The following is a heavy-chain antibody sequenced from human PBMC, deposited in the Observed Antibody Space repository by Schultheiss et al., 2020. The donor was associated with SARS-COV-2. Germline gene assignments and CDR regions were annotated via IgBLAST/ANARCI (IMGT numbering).Heavy chain of an antibody. D-gene: IGHD3-16*01. V-gene: IGHV1-69*13. CDR3: ARDFGGRFNWFDP. J-gene: IGHJ5*02. CDR2: IIPIFGTA. Sequence: SVKVSCKASGGTFSSYAISWVRQAPGQGLEWMGGIIPIFGTANYAQKFQGRVTITADESTSTAYMELSSLRSEDTAVYYCARDFGGRFNWFDPWGQGTLVTVSS. CDR1: GGTFSSYA.